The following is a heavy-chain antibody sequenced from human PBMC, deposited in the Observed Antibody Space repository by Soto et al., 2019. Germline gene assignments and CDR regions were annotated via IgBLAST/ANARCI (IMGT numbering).Heavy chain of an antibody. J-gene: IGHJ4*02. CDR1: GDIISSHSAA. D-gene: IGHD6-13*01. CDR2: TYYRSKWYN. Sequence: PSQTISLTCAISGDIISSHSAAWNWSSQSPSRGLEWLGRTYYRSKWYNDYAVSVKSRITINPDTSKNQFSLQLNSVTPEDTAVYYCARVLLAAAGPLGYWGQGTLVTVSS. V-gene: IGHV6-1*01. CDR3: ARVLLAAAGPLGY.